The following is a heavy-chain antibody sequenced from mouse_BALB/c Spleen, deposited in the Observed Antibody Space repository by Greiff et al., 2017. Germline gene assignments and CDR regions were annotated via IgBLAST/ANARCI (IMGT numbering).Heavy chain of an antibody. CDR2: ISSGGST. V-gene: IGHV5-6-5*01. CDR1: GFTFSSYA. J-gene: IGHJ3*01. CDR3: ARDYDYDGPAWFAY. D-gene: IGHD2-4*01. Sequence: EVQGVESGGGLVQPGGSLKLSCAASGFTFSSYAMSWVRQTPEKRLEWVASISSGGSTYYTDSVKGRFTIFRDNARNILYLQMSSLRSEDTAMYYCARDYDYDGPAWFAYWGQGTLVTVSA.